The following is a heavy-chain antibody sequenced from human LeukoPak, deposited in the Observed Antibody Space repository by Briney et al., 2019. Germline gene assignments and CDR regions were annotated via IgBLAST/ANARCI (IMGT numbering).Heavy chain of an antibody. CDR3: ARDTGDPGYFDY. CDR2: IIPIFGTA. V-gene: IGHV1-69*05. Sequence: ASVKVSCKAAGGTFSSYAISWVRQAPGQGLEWMGRIIPIFGTANYAQKFQGRVTITTDESTSTADMELSSLRSEATAVYYCARDTGDPGYFDYWGQGTLVTVSS. D-gene: IGHD7-27*01. CDR1: GGTFSSYA. J-gene: IGHJ4*02.